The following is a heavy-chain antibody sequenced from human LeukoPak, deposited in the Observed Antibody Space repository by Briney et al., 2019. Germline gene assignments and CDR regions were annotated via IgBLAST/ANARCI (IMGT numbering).Heavy chain of an antibody. CDR2: INHSGST. CDR3: ARGFRGYIAFDI. J-gene: IGHJ3*02. V-gene: IGHV4-34*01. D-gene: IGHD5-24*01. CDR1: GGSFSGYY. Sequence: PSETLSLTXAVYGGSFSGYYWSWIRQPPGKGMEWIGEINHSGSTNYNPSLKSRVTISVDTSKNQFSLKLSSVTAADTAVYYCARGFRGYIAFDIWGQGTMVTVSS.